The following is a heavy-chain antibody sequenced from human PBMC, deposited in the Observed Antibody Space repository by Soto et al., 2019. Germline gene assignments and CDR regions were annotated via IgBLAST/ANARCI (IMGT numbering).Heavy chain of an antibody. J-gene: IGHJ5*02. D-gene: IGHD1-26*01. CDR3: AENEGVGAGIINWFRP. Sequence: QVQLQESGPGLVKPSQTLSLTCTVSGGSISSGNYYWSWIRQHPGKGLEWIGYIYYSGSTYYNPSLQRRVNKSVEHAKKPVFLKVSSGAAGDTAGEFLAENEGVGAGIINWFRPWGQGTLVSVSS. CDR1: GGSISSGNYY. CDR2: IYYSGST. V-gene: IGHV4-31*06.